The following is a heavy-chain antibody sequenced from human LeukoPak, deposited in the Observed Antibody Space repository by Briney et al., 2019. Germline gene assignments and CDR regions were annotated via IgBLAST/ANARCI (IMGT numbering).Heavy chain of an antibody. Sequence: GGSLRLSCAASGFTFSSYAMSWVRQAPGKGLEWVSAISGSGGSTYYADSVKGRFTISRDNSKNTLYLQMNSLRAEDTAVYYCASGEGSSSTSCFDYWGQGTLVTVSS. V-gene: IGHV3-23*01. J-gene: IGHJ4*02. D-gene: IGHD2-2*01. CDR3: ASGEGSSSTSCFDY. CDR1: GFTFSSYA. CDR2: ISGSGGST.